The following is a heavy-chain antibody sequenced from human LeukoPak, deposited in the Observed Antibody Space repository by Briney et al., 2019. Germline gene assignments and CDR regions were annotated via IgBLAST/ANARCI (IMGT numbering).Heavy chain of an antibody. V-gene: IGHV3-53*01. CDR2: IYSDGST. Sequence: PGGSLRLSCAASGFTVSSNYMSWVRQAPGKGLEWVSVIYSDGSTYYADSVKGRFTISRDNSKNTLYLQMNSLRAEDTAVYYCARAGTYTRKYYFDYWGQGTLVTVSS. CDR1: GFTVSSNY. J-gene: IGHJ4*02. CDR3: ARAGTYTRKYYFDY. D-gene: IGHD1-26*01.